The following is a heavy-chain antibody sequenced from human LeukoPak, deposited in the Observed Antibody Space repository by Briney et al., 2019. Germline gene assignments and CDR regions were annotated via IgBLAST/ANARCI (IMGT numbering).Heavy chain of an antibody. J-gene: IGHJ4*02. CDR2: IYTRGST. D-gene: IGHD6-25*01. Sequence: KPSQTLSLTCTVSDDSISSGSYYWSWIRQPAGKGLEWIGRIYTRGSTTYNPSLKSRVTMSLDTSKKQFSLNLNSVTAADTAVYYCAGDEIYIAAPGFYWGQGTLVTVSS. V-gene: IGHV4-61*02. CDR1: DDSISSGSYY. CDR3: AGDEIYIAAPGFY.